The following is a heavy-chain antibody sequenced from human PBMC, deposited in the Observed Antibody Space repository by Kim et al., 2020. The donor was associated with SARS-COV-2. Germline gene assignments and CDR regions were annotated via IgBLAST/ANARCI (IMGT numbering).Heavy chain of an antibody. CDR1: GFTFSSYG. D-gene: IGHD6-19*01. CDR2: ISYDGSNK. J-gene: IGHJ4*02. CDR3: AKGTYSSGWPPSNPDY. Sequence: GGSLRLSCAASGFTFSSYGMHWVRQAPGKGLEWVAVISYDGSNKYYADSVKGRFTISRDNSKNTLYLQMNSLRAEDTAVYYCAKGTYSSGWPPSNPDYWGQGTLVTVSS. V-gene: IGHV3-30*18.